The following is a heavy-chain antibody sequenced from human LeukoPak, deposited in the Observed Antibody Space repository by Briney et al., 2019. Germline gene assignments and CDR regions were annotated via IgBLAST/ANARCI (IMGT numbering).Heavy chain of an antibody. CDR3: AKSGKAYSSSWYDY. V-gene: IGHV3-23*01. CDR1: GFTFSSYA. Sequence: GGSLRLSCAASGFTFSSYAMSWVRQAPGKGLEWVSAISGSGGSTYSADSMKGRFTISRDNSKNTLYLQMNSLRAEDTAVYYCAKSGKAYSSSWYDYWGQGTLVTVSS. J-gene: IGHJ4*02. CDR2: ISGSGGST. D-gene: IGHD6-13*01.